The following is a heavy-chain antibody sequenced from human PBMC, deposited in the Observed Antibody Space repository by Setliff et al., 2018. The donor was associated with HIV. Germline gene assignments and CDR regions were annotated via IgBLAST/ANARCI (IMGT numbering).Heavy chain of an antibody. D-gene: IGHD3-10*01. Sequence: PSETLSLTCTVSGGSISTYYWSWLRQSPGKGLEWIGYIYYSGTTSYNPSLKSRLTMSIDTSRNRFSLNLTSVTAADTAVYFCAGDPVGHYYFHSWGQGTQVTVS. V-gene: IGHV4-59*01. CDR2: IYYSGTT. CDR3: AGDPVGHYYFHS. CDR1: GGSISTYY. J-gene: IGHJ4*02.